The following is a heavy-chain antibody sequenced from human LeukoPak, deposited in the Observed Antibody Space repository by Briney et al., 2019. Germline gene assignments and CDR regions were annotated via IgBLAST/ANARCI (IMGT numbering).Heavy chain of an antibody. Sequence: PGGSLRLSCAASGFTFIDYSMSWIRQAPGKGLEWVSYISPTSDYTSYADSVKGRFTIFRDNAKNSLFLQMNSLRVEDTAVYYCASPTQVRFYWGQGTLVTVSS. D-gene: IGHD3-10*01. J-gene: IGHJ4*02. CDR2: ISPTSDYT. CDR1: GFTFIDYS. CDR3: ASPTQVRFY. V-gene: IGHV3-11*03.